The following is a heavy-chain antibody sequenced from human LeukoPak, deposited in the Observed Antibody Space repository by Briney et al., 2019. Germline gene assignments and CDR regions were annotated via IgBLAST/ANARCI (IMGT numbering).Heavy chain of an antibody. V-gene: IGHV3-30*04. J-gene: IGHJ2*01. Sequence: GGSLRLSCAASGFSISTYSMHWVRQVPGKGLEWAAVLSSLGRQEYYADSVKGRSTIFGDNSKNTLFLQMNSLRVEDTGLYYCARAFAGAPFDLWGRGTLVTVSS. CDR2: LSSLGRQE. CDR3: ARAFAGAPFDL. D-gene: IGHD3-10*01. CDR1: GFSISTYS.